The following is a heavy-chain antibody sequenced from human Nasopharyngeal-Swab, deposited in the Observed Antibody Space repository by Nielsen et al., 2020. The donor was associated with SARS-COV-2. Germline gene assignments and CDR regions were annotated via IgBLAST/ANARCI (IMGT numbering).Heavy chain of an antibody. CDR3: ARVGQFDY. J-gene: IGHJ4*02. CDR2: ISSSGGNI. CDR1: GFNFSDYY. V-gene: IGHV3-11*04. Sequence: GESLKISCAASGFNFSDYYMSWLRQAPGKGLEWVSYISSSGGNIYYADSVKGRFTISRDNAKNSLYLQMTSLRADDTAVYYCARVGQFDYWGQGTLVTVSS.